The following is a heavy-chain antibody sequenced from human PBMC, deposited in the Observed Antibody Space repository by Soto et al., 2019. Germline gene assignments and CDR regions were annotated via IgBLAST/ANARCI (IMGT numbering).Heavy chain of an antibody. Sequence: ASVKVSCKASGYTFTSYGISWVRQAPGQGLEWMGWINAYNGNTKYAQKLQGRVTMTTDTSTSTAYMELRSLRSDNTAVYYCARDQAMAQFDYWGQGTLVTVSS. D-gene: IGHD5-18*01. CDR3: ARDQAMAQFDY. J-gene: IGHJ4*02. V-gene: IGHV1-18*01. CDR2: INAYNGNT. CDR1: GYTFTSYG.